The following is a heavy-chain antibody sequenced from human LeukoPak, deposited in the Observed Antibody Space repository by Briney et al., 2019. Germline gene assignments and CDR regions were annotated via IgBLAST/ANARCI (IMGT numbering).Heavy chain of an antibody. V-gene: IGHV1-2*02. Sequence: ASVTVSCKASGYTFTDYYVHWVRQAPGQGLEWMGWIDPSSGATNFAQRFQGRVTMTRDASISTAYMEMSRLTSGDTALYFCARDLSMLRWPTTPEYWGQGTQVTVSS. CDR1: GYTFTDYY. J-gene: IGHJ4*02. CDR3: ARDLSMLRWPTTPEY. D-gene: IGHD4-23*01. CDR2: IDPSSGAT.